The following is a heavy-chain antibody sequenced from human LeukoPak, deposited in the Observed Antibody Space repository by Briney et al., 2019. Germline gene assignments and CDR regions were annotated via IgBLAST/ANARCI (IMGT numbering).Heavy chain of an antibody. D-gene: IGHD3-9*01. Sequence: PGGSLRLSCAASGFTFSSYGMHWVRQAPGKGLEWVAVIWYDGSNKYYADSVKGRFTISRDNSKNTLYLQMNSLRTEDTAVYYCARVPHVLRYFDWYSVWGQGTLVTVSS. CDR2: IWYDGSNK. J-gene: IGHJ4*02. CDR1: GFTFSSYG. V-gene: IGHV3-33*01. CDR3: ARVPHVLRYFDWYSV.